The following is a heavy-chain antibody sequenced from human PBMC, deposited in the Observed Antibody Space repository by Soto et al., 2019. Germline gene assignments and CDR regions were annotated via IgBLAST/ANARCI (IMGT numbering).Heavy chain of an antibody. Sequence: QVQLVESGGGVVQPGRSLRLSCAASGFTFSSYAMHWVRQAPGKGLEWVAVISYDGSNKYYADSVKGRFTISRDNSKNTLYLQMNSLRAEDTAVYYCASTVWFGEGDYYYGMDVWGQGTTVTVSS. CDR1: GFTFSSYA. V-gene: IGHV3-30-3*01. CDR2: ISYDGSNK. CDR3: ASTVWFGEGDYYYGMDV. J-gene: IGHJ6*02. D-gene: IGHD3-10*01.